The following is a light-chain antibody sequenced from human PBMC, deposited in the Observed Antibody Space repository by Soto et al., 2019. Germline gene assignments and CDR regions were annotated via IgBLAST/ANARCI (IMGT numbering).Light chain of an antibody. CDR1: LGISSY. J-gene: IGKJ1*01. V-gene: IGKV1-8*01. CDR2: AAS. Sequence: AIRMTQSPSSFSASTGDRVTITCRASLGISSYLAWYQQKPGEAPKLLIYAASTLQSEVPSRFSGSGSGTDFTLTISCLQSEDFATYYCQQYYSFPPTFGQGTKVEIK. CDR3: QQYYSFPPT.